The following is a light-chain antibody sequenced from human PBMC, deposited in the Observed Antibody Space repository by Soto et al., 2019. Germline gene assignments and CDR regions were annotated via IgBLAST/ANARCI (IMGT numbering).Light chain of an antibody. CDR3: QQYHNWPPQYT. J-gene: IGKJ2*01. Sequence: EIVMTQSPASLSVSPGDGATLSCRASQSVASNVAWYQQKPGQGPRLLIHGASTRAVGVPARFSGSGSVTDFTLTLHSLQSEDFAAYYCQQYHNWPPQYTFVQGTKLQIK. V-gene: IGKV3-15*01. CDR2: GAS. CDR1: QSVASN.